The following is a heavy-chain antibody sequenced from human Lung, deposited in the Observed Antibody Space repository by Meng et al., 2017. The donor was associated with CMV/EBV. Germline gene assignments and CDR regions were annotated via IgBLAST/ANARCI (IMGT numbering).Heavy chain of an antibody. J-gene: IGHJ4*02. V-gene: IGHV3-20*04. D-gene: IGHD6-19*01. CDR2: INWNGGST. Sequence: GGSLRLXCAASGFTFDDYGISWVRQAPGKGLEWVAGINWNGGSTGYAEAVKGRFTISRDNAKNSLYLQMNSLKAEDTALYYCARGGYSSGWYGNYFDYWGQGXLVTVSS. CDR3: ARGGYSSGWYGNYFDY. CDR1: GFTFDDYG.